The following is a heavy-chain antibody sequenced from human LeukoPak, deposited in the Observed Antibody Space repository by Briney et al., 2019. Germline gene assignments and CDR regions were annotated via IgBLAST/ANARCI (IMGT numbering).Heavy chain of an antibody. V-gene: IGHV3-21*01. Sequence: GGSLRLSCTASGFTFSDYSMNWVRQAPGKGLEWVSSISRRSRHVYYAGPVKGRFTISRDNAKNSLYLQMDSLRAEDMAVYFCVRDLMGSGATTAYLHHWGQGTLVTVSS. J-gene: IGHJ1*01. D-gene: IGHD4/OR15-4a*01. CDR1: GFTFSDYS. CDR2: ISRRSRHV. CDR3: VRDLMGSGATTAYLHH.